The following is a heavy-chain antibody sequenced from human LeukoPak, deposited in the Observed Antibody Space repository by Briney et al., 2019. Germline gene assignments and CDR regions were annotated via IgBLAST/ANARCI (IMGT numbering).Heavy chain of an antibody. D-gene: IGHD3-16*01. V-gene: IGHV3-21*01. CDR2: ISSSSSYI. Sequence: GGSLRLSCAASGFTFSSYSMNWVRQAPGKGLEWVSSISSSSSYIYYADSVKGRFTISRDNAKNSLYLQMNSLRAEDTAVYYRARALARIYDYVWGSYDYWGQGTMVTVSS. CDR1: GFTFSSYS. J-gene: IGHJ4*02. CDR3: ARALARIYDYVWGSYDY.